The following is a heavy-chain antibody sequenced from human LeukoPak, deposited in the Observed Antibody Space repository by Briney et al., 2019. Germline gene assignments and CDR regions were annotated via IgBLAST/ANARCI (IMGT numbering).Heavy chain of an antibody. Sequence: KGLEWIGEINHSGSTNYNPSLKSRVTISVDRSKNQFSLKLSSVTAADTAVYYCARPIRNWGQGTLVIVSS. CDR2: INHSGST. V-gene: IGHV4-34*01. CDR3: ARPIRN. J-gene: IGHJ4*02.